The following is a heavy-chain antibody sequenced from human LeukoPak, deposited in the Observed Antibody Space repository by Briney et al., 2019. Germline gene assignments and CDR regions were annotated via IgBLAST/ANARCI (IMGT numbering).Heavy chain of an antibody. J-gene: IGHJ4*02. CDR2: IYTSGST. V-gene: IGHV4-61*02. D-gene: IGHD6-19*01. CDR1: GGSISSGSYY. CDR3: AMGSSGWGYDY. Sequence: PSETLSLTCTVSGGSISSGSYYWSWIRQPAGKGLEWIGRIYTSGSTNYNPSLKSRVTISVDTSKNQFSLKLSSVTAADTAVYYCAMGSSGWGYDYWGQGTLVTVSS.